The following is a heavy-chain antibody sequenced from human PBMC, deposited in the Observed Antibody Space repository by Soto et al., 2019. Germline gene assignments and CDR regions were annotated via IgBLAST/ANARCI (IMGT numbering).Heavy chain of an antibody. CDR2: TYGATDK. J-gene: IGHJ3*02. V-gene: IGHV2-5*02. Sequence: QITFKESGPTLVNPTQNLTLTCTFSGLSLSTNGVGVGWIRQPPGKALEWLALTYGATDKRYSPSLKSRLTITKDTPKNQVVLTKTRMDPADTGTYYCALDSTVVASTDGAFDIWGQGTMVTVSS. CDR3: ALDSTVVASTDGAFDI. CDR1: GLSLSTNGVG. D-gene: IGHD2-15*01.